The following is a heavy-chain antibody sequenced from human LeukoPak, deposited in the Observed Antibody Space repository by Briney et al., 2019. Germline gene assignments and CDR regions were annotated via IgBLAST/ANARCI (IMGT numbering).Heavy chain of an antibody. CDR2: IYYSGST. Sequence: SETLSLTCTVSGGSISSYYWCWIRQPPGKGLEWIGYIYYSGSTNYNPSLKSRVTISVDTSKNQFSLKLSSVTAADTAVYYCAILHCSSTSCYTNWFDPWGQGTLVTVSS. CDR3: AILHCSSTSCYTNWFDP. D-gene: IGHD2-2*02. J-gene: IGHJ5*02. CDR1: GGSISSYY. V-gene: IGHV4-59*03.